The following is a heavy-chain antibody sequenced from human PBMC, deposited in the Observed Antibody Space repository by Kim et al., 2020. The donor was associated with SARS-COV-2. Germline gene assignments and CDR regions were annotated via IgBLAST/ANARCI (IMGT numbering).Heavy chain of an antibody. CDR3: ARDQSTPGDYPYYYYYGMDV. D-gene: IGHD1-1*01. Sequence: GGSLRLSCAASGFTFSSYAMHWVRQAPGKGLEWVAVISYDGSNKYYADSVKGRFTISRDNSKNTLYLQMNSLRAEDTAVYYCARDQSTPGDYPYYYYYGMDVWGQGTTVTVSS. V-gene: IGHV3-30*04. CDR1: GFTFSSYA. CDR2: ISYDGSNK. J-gene: IGHJ6*02.